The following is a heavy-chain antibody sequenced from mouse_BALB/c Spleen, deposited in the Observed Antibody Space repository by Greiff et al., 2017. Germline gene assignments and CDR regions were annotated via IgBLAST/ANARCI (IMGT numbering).Heavy chain of an antibody. Sequence: QVQLQQSGAELAKPGASVKMSCKASGYTFTSYWMHWVKQRPGQGLEWIGYINPSTGYTEYNQKFKDKATLTADKSSSTAYMQLSSLTSEDSAVYYCASFWDLLDYWGQGTTLTVSS. D-gene: IGHD4-1*01. CDR2: INPSTGYT. V-gene: IGHV1-7*01. J-gene: IGHJ2*01. CDR1: GYTFTSYW. CDR3: ASFWDLLDY.